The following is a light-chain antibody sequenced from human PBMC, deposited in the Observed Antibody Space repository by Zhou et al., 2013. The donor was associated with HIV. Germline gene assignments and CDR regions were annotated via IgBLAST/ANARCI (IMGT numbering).Light chain of an antibody. CDR1: QGISSY. CDR3: QQDT. Sequence: DIQLTQSPSFLSASVGDRVTITCRASQGISSYLAWYQQKPGKAPQLLIYATSTLQTGVPSRFSGSGSGTDFTFTISSLQPEDIATYYCQQDTFGQGTKLEIK. CDR2: ATS. J-gene: IGKJ2*01. V-gene: IGKV1-9*01.